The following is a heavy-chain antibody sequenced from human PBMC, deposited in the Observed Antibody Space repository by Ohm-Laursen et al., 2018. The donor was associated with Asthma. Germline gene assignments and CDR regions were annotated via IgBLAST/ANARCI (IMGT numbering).Heavy chain of an antibody. CDR1: GFTFDDYA. CDR2: ISWNSGSI. V-gene: IGHV3-9*01. D-gene: IGHD6-6*01. CDR3: AKDHYSSSAWLFDY. Sequence: SLRLSCAASGFTFDDYAMHWVRQAPGKGLEWVSGISWNSGSIGYADSVKGRFTISRDNAKNSLYLQMNSLRAEDTALYYCAKDHYSSSAWLFDYWGQGTLVTVAS. J-gene: IGHJ4*02.